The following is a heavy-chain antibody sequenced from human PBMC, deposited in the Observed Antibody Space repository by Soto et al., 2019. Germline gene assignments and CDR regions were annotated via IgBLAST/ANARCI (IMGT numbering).Heavy chain of an antibody. CDR3: AKDQSGDNDGFSNGMDV. CDR2: ISGSGGST. Sequence: EVQLLESGGGLVQPGGSLRLSCAASGFAFRSHDMSWVRQAPGKGLEWVSSISGSGGSTYFADSVKGRFTISRDNSKNTRYLQMKSLRAGDTAVYYCAKDQSGDNDGFSNGMDVWGQGPTVTVSS. J-gene: IGHJ6*02. D-gene: IGHD5-18*01. V-gene: IGHV3-23*01. CDR1: GFAFRSHD.